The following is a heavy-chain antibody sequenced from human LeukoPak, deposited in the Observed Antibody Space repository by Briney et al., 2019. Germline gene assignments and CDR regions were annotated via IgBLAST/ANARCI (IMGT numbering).Heavy chain of an antibody. CDR2: IYYSGST. D-gene: IGHD4-17*01. CDR1: GGSISRYY. J-gene: IGHJ3*02. V-gene: IGHV4-59*01. CDR3: ARGFYGDYLFDAFDM. Sequence: SETLSLTCTVSGGSISRYYWNWIRQPPGKGLEWLGYIYYSGSTNYNPSLKSRVTISVDTSKNQFSLKLSSVTAADTAVYYCARGFYGDYLFDAFDMWGQGTMVTVSS.